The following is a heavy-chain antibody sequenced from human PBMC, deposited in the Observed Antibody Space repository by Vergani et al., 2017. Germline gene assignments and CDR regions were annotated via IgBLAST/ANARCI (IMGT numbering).Heavy chain of an antibody. CDR3: ARVLGAYTSGMDV. J-gene: IGHJ6*02. CDR1: GGSISSGSYY. CDR2: IYTSGST. Sequence: VQLQESGPGLVKPSQTLSLTCTVSGGSISSGSYYWSWIRQPAGKGLEWIGRIYTSGSTNYNPSLKSRVTISVDTSKNQFSLKLSSVTAADTAVYYCARVLGAYTSGMDVWGQGTTVTVSS. D-gene: IGHD3-16*01. V-gene: IGHV4-61*02.